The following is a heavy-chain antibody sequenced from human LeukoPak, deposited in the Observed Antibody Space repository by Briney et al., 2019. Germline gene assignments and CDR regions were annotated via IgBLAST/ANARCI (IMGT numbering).Heavy chain of an antibody. J-gene: IGHJ6*03. Sequence: SETLSLTCTVSGGPILSYYWSWIRQTAGKGLEWIGRLYPGVGTDYNPSLKSRVTMSVDTSRKQFALKLSAVTAAATAVYYCAGFKFYDSTGYSPGHYMDVWGKGTTVTVSS. D-gene: IGHD3-22*01. CDR1: GGPILSYY. CDR3: AGFKFYDSTGYSPGHYMDV. V-gene: IGHV4-4*07. CDR2: LYPGVGT.